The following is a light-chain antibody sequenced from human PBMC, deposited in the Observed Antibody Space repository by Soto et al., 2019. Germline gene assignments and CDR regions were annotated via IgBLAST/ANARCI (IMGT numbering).Light chain of an antibody. CDR3: QTWGTGTVV. Sequence: QSVLTQSPSASASLGASVKLTCTLSSGHSSYAIAWHQQQPEKGPRYFMKLNRDGSHSKGDGIPDRFSGSSAGAERYLTISSLQSEDEADYYCQTWGTGTVVFGGGTKVTVL. CDR2: LNRDGSH. J-gene: IGLJ2*01. CDR1: SGHSSYA. V-gene: IGLV4-69*01.